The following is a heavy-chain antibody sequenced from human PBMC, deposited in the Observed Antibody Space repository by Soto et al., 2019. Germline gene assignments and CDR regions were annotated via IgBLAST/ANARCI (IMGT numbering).Heavy chain of an antibody. CDR1: GFSFSYQH. D-gene: IGHD3-3*01. CDR2: TRNKANSYTT. J-gene: IGHJ4*02. CDR3: ARTWSEGYWDY. V-gene: IGHV3-72*01. Sequence: GGSLILSCAAPGFSFSYQHMEGVRQAPGKGLEWVGRTRNKANSYTTEYAASLKGRFTISRDESKNSLYLQMNSEKSEDTAVYDCARTWSEGYWDYWGQGTLVTVSS.